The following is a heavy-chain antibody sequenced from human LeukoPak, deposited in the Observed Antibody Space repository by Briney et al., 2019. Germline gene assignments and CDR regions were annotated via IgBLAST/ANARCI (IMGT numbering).Heavy chain of an antibody. CDR1: GFTFSSYS. J-gene: IGHJ4*02. D-gene: IGHD3-10*01. CDR3: ARDRFDGSGSLFDY. CDR2: IHAGGTT. V-gene: IGHV3-66*01. Sequence: PGGSLRLSCAASGFTFSSYSMNWFRRAPGKGREWGSVIHAGGTTYYADCVNGRLIISRDNCKNTLYLQMNSLKAEDTAVYYCARDRFDGSGSLFDYWGQGTLVTVPS.